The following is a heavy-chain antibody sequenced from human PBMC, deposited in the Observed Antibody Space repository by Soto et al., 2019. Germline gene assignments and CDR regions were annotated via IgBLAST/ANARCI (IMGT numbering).Heavy chain of an antibody. J-gene: IGHJ6*02. Sequence: SETLSLTCSVSGDSIGTYYWSWIRQPPGKGLEWIGAIYNNGNTNYNPSLKSRVTISLDTSKNEFSLKLNSVIAADTAVYYCARSPIIAAAGNYYYYGMDVWGQGTTVTVFS. CDR1: GDSIGTYY. CDR3: ARSPIIAAAGNYYYYGMDV. D-gene: IGHD6-13*01. CDR2: IYNNGNT. V-gene: IGHV4-59*01.